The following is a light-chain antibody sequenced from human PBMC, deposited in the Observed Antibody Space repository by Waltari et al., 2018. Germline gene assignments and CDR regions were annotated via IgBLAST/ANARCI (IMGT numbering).Light chain of an antibody. J-gene: IGKJ1*01. CDR2: WAS. CDR3: QQYYSTPLT. V-gene: IGKV4-1*01. Sequence: DIVMTQSPDSLAVSLGERATINLKSSQSVLYSSNNKNYLAWYQQKPGQPPKLLIYWASTRESGVPDRFSGSGSGTDFTLTISSLQAEDVAVYYCQQYYSTPLTFGQGTKVEIK. CDR1: QSVLYSSNNKNY.